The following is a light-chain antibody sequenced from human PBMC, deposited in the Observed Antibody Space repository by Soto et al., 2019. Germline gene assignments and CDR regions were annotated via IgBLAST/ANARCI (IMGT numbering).Light chain of an antibody. CDR2: ESD. J-gene: IGLJ2*01. CDR3: GTWDSSLSAGV. Sequence: QSVLTQPRSVSAAPGQQVTISRSGSSSNIENNYVSWYQQLPGTAPKLLMYESDKRPSGIPDRFSGSKSGTSATLGITGLQPGDEADYYCGTWDSSLSAGVFGGGTQLTVL. V-gene: IGLV1-51*02. CDR1: SSNIENNY.